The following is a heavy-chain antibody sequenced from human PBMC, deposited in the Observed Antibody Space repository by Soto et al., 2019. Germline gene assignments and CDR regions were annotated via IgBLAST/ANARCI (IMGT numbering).Heavy chain of an antibody. CDR3: ARHCSSTSCSKYGMDV. CDR2: IYYSGST. D-gene: IGHD2-2*01. CDR1: GGSISSSSYY. Sequence: SETLSLTCTASGGSISSSSYYWGWIRQPPGKGLEWIGSIYYSGSTYYNPSLKSRVTISVDTSKNQFSLELSSVTAADTAVYYCARHCSSTSCSKYGMDVWGQGTTVTVSS. J-gene: IGHJ6*02. V-gene: IGHV4-39*01.